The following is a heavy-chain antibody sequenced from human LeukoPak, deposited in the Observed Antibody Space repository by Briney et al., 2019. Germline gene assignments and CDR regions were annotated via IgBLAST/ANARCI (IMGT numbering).Heavy chain of an antibody. D-gene: IGHD1-1*01. Sequence: GGSLRLSCAVSGLTFSNFWMSWVRQAPGRGLEWVANIHPEGNEKYHVESVKGRFTISRDNTKDLLFLQMNGLRVEDTAVYYCARGDDFSGDHWGQGTLVTVSS. CDR1: GLTFSNFW. J-gene: IGHJ4*02. CDR3: ARGDDFSGDH. V-gene: IGHV3-7*04. CDR2: IHPEGNEK.